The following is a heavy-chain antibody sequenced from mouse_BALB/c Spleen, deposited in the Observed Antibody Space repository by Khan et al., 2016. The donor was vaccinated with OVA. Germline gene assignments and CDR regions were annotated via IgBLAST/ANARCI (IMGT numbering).Heavy chain of an antibody. V-gene: IGHV2-6-7*01. D-gene: IGHD2-10*01. CDR1: GFSLTGYG. CDR2: IWGDGST. Sequence: VELVESGPGLVAPSQSLSITCTVSGFSLTGYGVNWVRQPPGKGLEWLGMIWGDGSTDYNSALKSRLTLSKDNSKSQVFLKINNLQTDDTARYDCARAYYGNYREAMDYWGQGTSVTVSS. J-gene: IGHJ4*01. CDR3: ARAYYGNYREAMDY.